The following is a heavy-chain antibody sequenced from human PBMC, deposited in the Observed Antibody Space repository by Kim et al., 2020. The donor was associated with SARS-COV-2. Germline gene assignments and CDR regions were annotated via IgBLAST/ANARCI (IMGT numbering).Heavy chain of an antibody. V-gene: IGHV3-23*01. D-gene: IGHD3-10*01. CDR2: T. Sequence: TAYADSVTGRFTISRDNSKNTLYLQRNSLRAEDTAVYYCAKGSGFGGLDYWGQGTLVTVSS. J-gene: IGHJ4*02. CDR3: AKGSGFGGLDY.